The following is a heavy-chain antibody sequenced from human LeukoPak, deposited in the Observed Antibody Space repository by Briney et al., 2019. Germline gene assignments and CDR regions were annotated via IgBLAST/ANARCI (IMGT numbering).Heavy chain of an antibody. V-gene: IGHV1-8*02. J-gene: IGHJ4*02. D-gene: IGHD2-8*02. CDR1: GYTFTTFE. CDR2: MNPNSGDT. Sequence: GASVKVSCKASGYTFTTFEISWVRQAPGQGLEWMGWMNPNSGDTGYAQQIQGRVNLTRNTAIATAYMELSSLKSEDTAVYYCARVDTGLTYWGQGTLIIVSS. CDR3: ARVDTGLTY.